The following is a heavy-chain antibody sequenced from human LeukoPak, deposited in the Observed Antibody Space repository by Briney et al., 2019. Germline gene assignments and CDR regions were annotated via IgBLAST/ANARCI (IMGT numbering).Heavy chain of an antibody. CDR1: GGSISNSHYY. CDR2: IYYSGST. Sequence: SETLSLTCSVSGGSISNSHYYWGWIRQAPGKGLEWMGSIYYSGSTYYNPSLKSRVTISVDTSKNQFSLKLSSVTAADTAVYYCAIPGGPGAFDIWGQGTMVTVSS. CDR3: AIPGGPGAFDI. D-gene: IGHD3-16*01. J-gene: IGHJ3*02. V-gene: IGHV4-39*01.